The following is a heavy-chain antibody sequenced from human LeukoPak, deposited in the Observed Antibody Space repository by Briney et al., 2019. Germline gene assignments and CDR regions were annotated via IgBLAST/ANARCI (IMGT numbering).Heavy chain of an antibody. Sequence: ASVKVSCKASGGTFSSYAISWARQAPGQGLEWMGGIIPIFGTANYAQKFQGRVTITADKSTSTAYMELSSLRSEDTAVYYCARDPNQSKYRRGGFDYWGQGTLVTVSS. CDR1: GGTFSSYA. CDR2: IIPIFGTA. D-gene: IGHD1-14*01. V-gene: IGHV1-69*06. J-gene: IGHJ4*02. CDR3: ARDPNQSKYRRGGFDY.